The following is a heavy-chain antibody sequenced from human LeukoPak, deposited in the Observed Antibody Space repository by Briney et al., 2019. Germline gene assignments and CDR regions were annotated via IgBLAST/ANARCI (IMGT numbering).Heavy chain of an antibody. D-gene: IGHD7-27*01. CDR1: GYTFTGYY. Sequence: GASVKVSCKASGYTFTGYYMHWVRQATGQGLEWMGWINPNSGGTNYAQKFLGRVTMTRDTSISTAYMELNSLRSDDTAVYYCARGGALGTPDYYYYGLDVWGQGTTVTVSS. V-gene: IGHV1-2*02. J-gene: IGHJ6*02. CDR3: ARGGALGTPDYYYYGLDV. CDR2: INPNSGGT.